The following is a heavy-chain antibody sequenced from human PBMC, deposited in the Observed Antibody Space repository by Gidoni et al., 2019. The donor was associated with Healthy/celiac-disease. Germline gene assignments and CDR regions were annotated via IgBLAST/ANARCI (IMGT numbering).Heavy chain of an antibody. V-gene: IGHV3-49*03. J-gene: IGHJ4*02. CDR2: IRSKAYGGTT. D-gene: IGHD2-21*02. CDR1: GFTFGAYA. Sequence: EVQLVESGGGLVQPGRSLRLSCTASGFTFGAYAMSWFRQAPGKGLEWVGFIRSKAYGGTTEYAASVKGRFTISRDDSKSIAYLQMNSLKTEDTAVYYCTRVVPEAYCGGDCYSDYWGQGTLVTVSS. CDR3: TRVVPEAYCGGDCYSDY.